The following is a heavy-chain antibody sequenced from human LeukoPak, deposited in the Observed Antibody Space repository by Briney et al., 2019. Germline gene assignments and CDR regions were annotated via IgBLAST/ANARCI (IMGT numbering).Heavy chain of an antibody. CDR2: IYYSGNT. J-gene: IGHJ4*02. V-gene: IGHV4-39*01. CDR3: ARQTGSGLFILP. CDR1: GVSISSSNSY. Sequence: SETLSLTCTVSGVSISSSNSYWGWIRQPPGKGLEWIGSIYYSGNTYYNAYLKSQVSISIDMSKNQFSLKLTSVTAADTAVYYRARQTGSGLFILPGGQGTLVTVSS. D-gene: IGHD3-10*01.